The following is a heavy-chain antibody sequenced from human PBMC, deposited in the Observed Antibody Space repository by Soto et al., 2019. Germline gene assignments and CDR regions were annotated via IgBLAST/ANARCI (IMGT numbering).Heavy chain of an antibody. V-gene: IGHV1-3*05. CDR1: GYTFTSYA. J-gene: IGHJ4*02. CDR2: INAGNGDT. Sequence: QVQLVQSGAEEKKPGASVKVSCKASGYTFTSYALHWVRQARGQGLEWMGWINAGNGDTKHSQKFQGRVTITRETAATTADMELSSLRSENTAVSYCARVPRIAVAGTFDYRGQGTLVAGSS. CDR3: ARVPRIAVAGTFDY. D-gene: IGHD6-19*01.